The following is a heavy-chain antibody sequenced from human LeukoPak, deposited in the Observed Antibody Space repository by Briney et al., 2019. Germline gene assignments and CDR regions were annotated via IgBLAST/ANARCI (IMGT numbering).Heavy chain of an antibody. V-gene: IGHV5-51*01. CDR2: IYPGDSDT. D-gene: IGHD3-3*01. Sequence: GESLKISCKGPGYSFTTYWIGWVRQMPGKGLEWMGIIYPGDSDTRYSPSFQGQVTISADKSVSTAYLQWSSLKASDTAMYYCARHLSHYDFWSGYYIGDGYYFDYWGQGTLVTVSS. CDR1: GYSFTTYW. J-gene: IGHJ4*02. CDR3: ARHLSHYDFWSGYYIGDGYYFDY.